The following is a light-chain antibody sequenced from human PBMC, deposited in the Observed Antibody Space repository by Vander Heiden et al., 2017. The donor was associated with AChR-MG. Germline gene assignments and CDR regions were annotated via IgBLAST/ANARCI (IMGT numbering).Light chain of an antibody. Sequence: EIVMTQSPATLSVSPGERATLSCRASLSARNNLAWYKQKPGQAPRLLIYGVSTRATGIPARFSGSGSGTEFTLTISSLQSEDFAVYYCQQYNAWPLTFGPGTKVEIK. V-gene: IGKV3-15*01. CDR2: GVS. CDR1: LSARNN. J-gene: IGKJ3*01. CDR3: QQYNAWPLT.